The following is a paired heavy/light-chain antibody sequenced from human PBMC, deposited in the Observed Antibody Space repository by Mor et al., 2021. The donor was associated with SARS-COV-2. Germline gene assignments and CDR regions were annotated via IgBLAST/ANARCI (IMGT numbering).Light chain of an antibody. V-gene: IGKV4-1*01. CDR1: QSVLYRSTNKNY. CDR3: QQYYTTRHT. Sequence: DIVMTQSPDSLAVSLGERATINCKSSQSVLYRSTNKNYLAWYQQKPGQPPKLLISWASTRESGVPDRFSGSGSGTDFTLTISSLQPEDVAVYYCQQYYTTRHTFGQGTKVEIK. CDR2: WAS. J-gene: IGKJ2*01.
Heavy chain of an antibody. V-gene: IGHV4-59*01. D-gene: IGHD6-6*01. J-gene: IGHJ4*02. CDR3: ARGGCSSCIFHY. CDR1: GGSISSNY. CDR2: ISYSGSTSGTT. Sequence: QVQLQESGPGLVKPSETLSLTCTVSGGSISSNYWSWIRQTPEKGLEWIAYISYSGSTSGTTNYNPSLQSRVTISGDTSKNQFSLELSSVTTADTAVYYCARGGCSSCIFHYWGQGILVTVSS.